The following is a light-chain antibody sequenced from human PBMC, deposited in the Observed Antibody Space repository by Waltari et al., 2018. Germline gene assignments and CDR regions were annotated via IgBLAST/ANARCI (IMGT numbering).Light chain of an antibody. CDR1: QSIGSW. CDR2: DAS. CDR3: QQYNSFFRT. J-gene: IGKJ1*01. Sequence: DIQMTQSPSTLSASVGDRVTITCLASQSIGSWLAWSQQKTGTAPKLLIFDASKLESGVPTRFSGSGFGTEFALTISGLQPDDFATYFCQQYNSFFRTFGQGTKVEIK. V-gene: IGKV1-5*01.